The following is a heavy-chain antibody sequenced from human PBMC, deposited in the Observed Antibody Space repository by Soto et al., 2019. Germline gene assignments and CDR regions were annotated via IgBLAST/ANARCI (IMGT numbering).Heavy chain of an antibody. V-gene: IGHV3-23*01. CDR2: ISGSGGST. CDR1: GFTFSSYA. D-gene: IGHD3-22*01. J-gene: IGHJ4*02. CDR3: AKAFDHYDSSGYYGGPFDY. Sequence: PGGSLRLSCAASGFTFSSYAMSWVRQAPGKGLEWVSAISGSGGSTYYADSVKGRFTISRDNSKNTLYLQMNSLRAEDTAVYYCAKAFDHYDSSGYYGGPFDYWGQGTLVTVSS.